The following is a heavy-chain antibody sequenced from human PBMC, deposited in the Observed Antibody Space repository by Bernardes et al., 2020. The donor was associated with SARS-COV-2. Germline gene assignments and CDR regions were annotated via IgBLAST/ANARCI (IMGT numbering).Heavy chain of an antibody. Sequence: GGSLRLSCAASGFTFSSYWMTWVRQAPGKGLEWVATINKDEAEIHYVDSVKGRFTISRDNAKDSLYLQMNRLSAEDTAVYYCARDFGGGENDYWGQGSLGNV. CDR2: INKDEAEI. CDR1: GFTFSSYW. CDR3: ARDFGGGENDY. V-gene: IGHV3-7*01. J-gene: IGHJ4*02. D-gene: IGHD3-3*01.